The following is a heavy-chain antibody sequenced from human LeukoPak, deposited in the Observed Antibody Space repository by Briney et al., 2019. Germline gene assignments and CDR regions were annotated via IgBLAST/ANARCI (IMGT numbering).Heavy chain of an antibody. V-gene: IGHV1-2*02. D-gene: IGHD6-19*01. CDR2: INPNSGGT. Sequence: ASVKVSCKASGYTFTGYYMHWVRQAPGQGLEWMGWINPNSGGTNYAQKFQGRVTMTRDTSISTAYMELSRLRSDDTAVYYCARTDSSGWRDFDYWGQGTLVTVSS. CDR3: ARTDSSGWRDFDY. J-gene: IGHJ4*02. CDR1: GYTFTGYY.